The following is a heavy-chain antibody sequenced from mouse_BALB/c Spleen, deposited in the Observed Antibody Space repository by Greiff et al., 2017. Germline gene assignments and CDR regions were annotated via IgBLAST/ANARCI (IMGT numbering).Heavy chain of an antibody. CDR3: ASPITAVVEGYFDV. V-gene: IGHV2-9*02. CDR2: IWAGGST. D-gene: IGHD1-1*01. CDR1: GFSLTSYG. J-gene: IGHJ1*01. Sequence: VQRVESGPGLVAPSQSLSITCTVSGFSLTSYGVHWVRQPPGKGLEWLGVIWAGGSTNYNSALMSRLSISKDNSKSQVFLKMNSLQTDDTAMYYCASPITAVVEGYFDVWGAGTTVTVSS.